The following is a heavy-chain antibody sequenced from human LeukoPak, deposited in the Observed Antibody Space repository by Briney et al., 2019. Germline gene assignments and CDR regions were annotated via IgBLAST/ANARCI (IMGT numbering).Heavy chain of an antibody. CDR1: GYTFTSYG. CDR3: ARDQGIDFWSAVLSGYYYYYYGMDV. D-gene: IGHD3-3*01. V-gene: IGHV1-18*01. CDR2: ISAYNGKT. J-gene: IGHJ6*02. Sequence: AAVKVSCKASGYTFTSYGISWVRQAPGQGGEWRGWISAYNGKTNYAQKLQGRITMTTDTSTSTAYMELRSLRSADTAVYYCARDQGIDFWSAVLSGYYYYYYGMDVWGQGTTVTVSS.